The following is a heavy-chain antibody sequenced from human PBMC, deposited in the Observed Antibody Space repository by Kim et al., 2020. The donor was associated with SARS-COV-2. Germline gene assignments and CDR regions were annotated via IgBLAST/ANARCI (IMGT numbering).Heavy chain of an antibody. D-gene: IGHD1-26*01. Sequence: GGSLRLSCAASGFTFDDYAMHWVRQAPGKGLEWVSGISWNSGSIGYADSVKGRFTISRDNAKNSLYLQMNSLRAEDTALYYCAKDMLPRRSQAAFDIWGQGTMVTVSS. CDR2: ISWNSGSI. CDR3: AKDMLPRRSQAAFDI. V-gene: IGHV3-9*01. CDR1: GFTFDDYA. J-gene: IGHJ3*02.